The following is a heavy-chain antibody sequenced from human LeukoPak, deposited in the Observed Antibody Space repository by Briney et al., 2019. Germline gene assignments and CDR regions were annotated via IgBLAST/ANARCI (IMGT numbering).Heavy chain of an antibody. CDR2: ISGSGGST. CDR1: GFTVSSNY. D-gene: IGHD3-22*01. V-gene: IGHV3-23*01. Sequence: GGSLRLSCAASGFTVSSNYMSWVRQAPGKGLEWVSAISGSGGSTYYADSVKGRFTISRDNSKNTLYLQMNSLRAEDTAVYYCAKGVWYDSSGYYGYWGQGTLVTVSS. J-gene: IGHJ4*02. CDR3: AKGVWYDSSGYYGY.